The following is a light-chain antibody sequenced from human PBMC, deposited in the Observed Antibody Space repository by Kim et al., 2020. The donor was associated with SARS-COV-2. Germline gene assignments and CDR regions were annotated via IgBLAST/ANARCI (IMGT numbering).Light chain of an antibody. V-gene: IGLV1-36*01. CDR3: AAWDGSLNGVV. CDR2: CDD. CDR1: ISNIRKHP. J-gene: IGLJ3*02. Sequence: RQRVTISCSGSISNIRKHPVSWYQQLPGKAPKLLIYCDDLLPSGVSDRFSGFKSGTSASLAISGLQSEDEADYYCAAWDGSLNGVVFGGGTQLTVL.